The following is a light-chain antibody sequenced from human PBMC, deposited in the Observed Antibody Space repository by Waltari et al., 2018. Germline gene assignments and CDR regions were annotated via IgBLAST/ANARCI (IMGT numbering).Light chain of an antibody. CDR3: CSYAGNYVWV. CDR1: SSDIGRYDI. CDR2: DVS. Sequence: QSALTQPAAVSGSSGQSVTISCTGASSDIGRYDIVSWYQQHPGNAPKLVISDVSKRPSGVSDRFSGSKSGDTASLTISGLQFEDEADYYCCSYAGNYVWVFGGGTRLTVL. V-gene: IGLV2-23*02. J-gene: IGLJ3*02.